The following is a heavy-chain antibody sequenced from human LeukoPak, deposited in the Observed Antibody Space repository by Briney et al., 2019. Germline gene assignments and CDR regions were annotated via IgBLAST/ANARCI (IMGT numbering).Heavy chain of an antibody. J-gene: IGHJ4*02. CDR2: INPNSAGT. CDR3: ARTTLETMAAGNFDC. D-gene: IGHD6-13*01. Sequence: ASAKVSCKASGYTFTDYYIHWVRQAPGQGLEWMGRINPNSAGTNFAQKFQGRVTMTRDTSISTAYMELSRLRSDDTAVYYCARTTLETMAAGNFDCWGQGSLVTVSS. V-gene: IGHV1-2*06. CDR1: GYTFTDYY.